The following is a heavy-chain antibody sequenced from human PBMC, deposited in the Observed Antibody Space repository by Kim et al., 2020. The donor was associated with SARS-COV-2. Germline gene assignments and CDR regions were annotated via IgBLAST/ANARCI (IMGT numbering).Heavy chain of an antibody. J-gene: IGHJ3*02. D-gene: IGHD6-19*01. CDR1: RFTFDDYA. V-gene: IGHV3-9*01. Sequence: GGSLRLSCAASRFTFDDYAMHWVRQPPGKGLEWLSSISWKSDSIGYADSVKGRFTISRDNSKNSLYLQMNSLRAEDTALYYCAKDMGSSGRGHAFDIWGQGTMVTVSS. CDR2: ISWKSDSI. CDR3: AKDMGSSGRGHAFDI.